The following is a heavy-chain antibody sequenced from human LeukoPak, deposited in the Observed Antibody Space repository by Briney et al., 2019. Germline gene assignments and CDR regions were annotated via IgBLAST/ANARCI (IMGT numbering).Heavy chain of an antibody. CDR3: ASAVNINTNY. V-gene: IGHV3-74*03. CDR1: GFTFSNCW. Sequence: GGSLRLSCAASGFTFSNCWMHWVRQAPGKGLVWVSGINSDGSSTKYADSVKGRFTISRDNAKNTLYLQMNSLRAEDTALYYCASAVNINTNYWGQGTLVTVSS. J-gene: IGHJ4*02. CDR2: INSDGSST. D-gene: IGHD2-2*01.